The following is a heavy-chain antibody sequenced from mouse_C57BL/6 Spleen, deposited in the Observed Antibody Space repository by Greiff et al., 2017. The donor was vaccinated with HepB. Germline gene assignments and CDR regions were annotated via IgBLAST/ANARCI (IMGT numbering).Heavy chain of an antibody. D-gene: IGHD4-1*01. J-gene: IGHJ2*01. CDR3: ARGGLGVGFDY. V-gene: IGHV1-59*01. CDR1: GYTFTSYW. CDR2: IDPSDSYT. Sequence: QVQLQQPGAELVRPGTSVKLSCKASGYTFTSYWMHWVKQRPGQGLEWIGVIDPSDSYTNYNQKFKGKATVTVDTSSSTAYMQLSSLTSEDSAVYYCARGGLGVGFDYWGQGTTLTVSS.